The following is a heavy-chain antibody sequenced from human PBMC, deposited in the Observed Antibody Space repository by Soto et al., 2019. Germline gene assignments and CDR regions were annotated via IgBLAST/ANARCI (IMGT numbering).Heavy chain of an antibody. CDR3: ASFSIAATDPYGMDG. CDR1: GYTFTSYG. Sequence: QVQLVQSGAEVKKPGASVKVSCKASGYTFTSYGISWVRQAPGQGLEWMGWISAYNGNTNYAQKLQGRVTMTTDTSPSTAYMELTSLRSDDTAVYYCASFSIAATDPYGMDGWGQGTTVTVSS. CDR2: ISAYNGNT. J-gene: IGHJ6*02. D-gene: IGHD6-13*01. V-gene: IGHV1-18*01.